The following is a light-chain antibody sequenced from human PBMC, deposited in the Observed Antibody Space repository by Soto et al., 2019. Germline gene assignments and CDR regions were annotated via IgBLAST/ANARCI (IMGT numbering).Light chain of an antibody. Sequence: QSALTQPASVSGSPGQSITISCTGTSSDVGGYKYVSWYQQHPGKAPKLMIYEVSNRPSGVSNRFSGSKSGNTASLTISGLQDEDEADYYCSSYTSTSTLVFVTGTKLTVL. CDR3: SSYTSTSTLV. J-gene: IGLJ1*01. CDR1: SSDVGGYKY. CDR2: EVS. V-gene: IGLV2-14*01.